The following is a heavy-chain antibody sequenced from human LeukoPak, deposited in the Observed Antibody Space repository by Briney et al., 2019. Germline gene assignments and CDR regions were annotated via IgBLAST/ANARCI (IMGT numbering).Heavy chain of an antibody. CDR3: AIDHSSSWSAFDY. CDR2: ISYDGSNK. V-gene: IGHV3-30-3*01. Sequence: PGGSLRLSCAASGFTFSSYAMHWVRQAPGKGLEWVAVISYDGSNKYYADSVKGRFTISRDNSKNTLYLQMNRLRAEDTAVYYCAIDHSSSWSAFDYWGQGTLVTVSS. D-gene: IGHD6-13*01. CDR1: GFTFSSYA. J-gene: IGHJ4*02.